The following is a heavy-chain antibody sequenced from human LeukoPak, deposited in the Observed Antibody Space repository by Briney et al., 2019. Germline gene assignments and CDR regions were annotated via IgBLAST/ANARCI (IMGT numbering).Heavy chain of an antibody. J-gene: IGHJ5*02. CDR1: GYSISSGYY. V-gene: IGHV4-38-2*02. Sequence: PSETLSLTCTVSGYSISSGYYWGWIRQPPGKGLEWIGSIYHSGSTYYNPSLESRVTISVDTSKNQFSLKLSSVTAADTAVYYCARPYRHPRDPGWFDPWGQGTLVTVSS. D-gene: IGHD3-16*02. CDR3: ARPYRHPRDPGWFDP. CDR2: IYHSGST.